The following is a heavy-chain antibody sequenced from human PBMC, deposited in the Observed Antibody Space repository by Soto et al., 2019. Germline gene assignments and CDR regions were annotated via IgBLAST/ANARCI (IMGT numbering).Heavy chain of an antibody. D-gene: IGHD4-4*01. CDR1: DGSVTGYC. CDR3: ARGPDHSKVGY. Sequence: QVQLQESGPGLVKPSETLPLTCSVSDGSVTGYCWSWIRQPPGKGLEWIGCIDYNGRAHYNPSLTSRVTMSLDTPNNHFSLKLSSLTTTDTAVYYCARGPDHSKVGYWGQGTLVTVSS. J-gene: IGHJ4*02. V-gene: IGHV4-59*02. CDR2: IDYNGRA.